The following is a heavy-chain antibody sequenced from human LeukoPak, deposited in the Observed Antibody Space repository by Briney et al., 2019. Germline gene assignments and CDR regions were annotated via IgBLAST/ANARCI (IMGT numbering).Heavy chain of an antibody. CDR1: GGSFTDYI. J-gene: IGHJ6*02. D-gene: IGHD3-22*01. V-gene: IGHV4-34*01. CDR3: ARGRIAKIVVVHSFSYGMDV. Sequence: SETLSLTCTVYGGSFTDYIWTWIRQSPGKGLEWIGEINDYTGDTNYNPSLNSRVSISLEKSKNQFSLELRSVTAADTAVYYCARGRIAKIVVVHSFSYGMDVWGQGTTVTVSS. CDR2: INDYTGDT.